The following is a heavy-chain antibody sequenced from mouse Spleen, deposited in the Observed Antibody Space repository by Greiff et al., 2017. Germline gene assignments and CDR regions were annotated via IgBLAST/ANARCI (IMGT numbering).Heavy chain of an antibody. CDR3: ATVEFAY. D-gene: IGHD1-1*01. Sequence: VQLQQSVAELVRPGASVKLSCTASGFTIKNTYMHWVKQRPEQGLEWIGRIDPANGNTKYAPKFQGKATITADTSSNTAYLQLSSLTSEDTAIYCGATVEFAYWGQGTLVTVSA. V-gene: IGHV14-3*01. CDR2: IDPANGNT. J-gene: IGHJ3*01. CDR1: GFTIKNTY.